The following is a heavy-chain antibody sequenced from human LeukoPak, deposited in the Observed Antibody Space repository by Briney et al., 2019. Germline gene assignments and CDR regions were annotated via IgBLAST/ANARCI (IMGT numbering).Heavy chain of an antibody. CDR3: GQDWAWGAFGN. V-gene: IGHV3-23*01. Sequence: GGSLRLSCAASGFIFSNYGMNWVRQAPGKGREWVSGITIGGLTFYASSVKGRFTISRDNSEKTLYLQINSLRAEDTALYYCGQDWAWGAFGNWGQGALVTVSS. J-gene: IGHJ4*02. CDR2: ITIGGLT. CDR1: GFIFSNYG. D-gene: IGHD1-26*01.